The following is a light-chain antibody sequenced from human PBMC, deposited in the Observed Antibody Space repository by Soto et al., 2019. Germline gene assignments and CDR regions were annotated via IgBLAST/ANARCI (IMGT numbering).Light chain of an antibody. CDR3: QQLSSYPIT. V-gene: IGKV1-9*01. J-gene: IGKJ5*01. CDR2: AAS. Sequence: DIQLTQSPSFLSASVGDRVTITCRASQGISSYLAWYQQKPGKAPKLLIYAASTLQSGVPSSFSGSGSGTEFTLTISSLQPEDFATYYCQQLSSYPITFGQGTRLDIK. CDR1: QGISSY.